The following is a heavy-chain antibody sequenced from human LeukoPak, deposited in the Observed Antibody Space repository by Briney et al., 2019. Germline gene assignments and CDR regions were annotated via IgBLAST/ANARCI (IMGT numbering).Heavy chain of an antibody. CDR2: ISDIGMTI. CDR1: GFTFSNYE. CDR3: ARGVGSSWPGWFDP. Sequence: GSLRLSCAASGFTFSNYELNWVRQAPGKGLEWVSYISDIGMTIYSADSVKGRLTISRDNAKNSLYLQMNSLRAEDTAVYYCARGVGSSWPGWFDPWGQGTLVTVSS. D-gene: IGHD6-13*01. J-gene: IGHJ5*02. V-gene: IGHV3-48*03.